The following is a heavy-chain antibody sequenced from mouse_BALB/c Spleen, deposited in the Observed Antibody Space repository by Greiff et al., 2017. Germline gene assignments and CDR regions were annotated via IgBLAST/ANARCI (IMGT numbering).Heavy chain of an antibody. CDR3: ARDLITTEGWFAY. D-gene: IGHD2-4*01. CDR2: ISYDGSN. Sequence: DVKLQESGPGLVKPSQSLSLTCSVTGYSITSCYYWNWIRQFPGNKLEWMGYISYDGSNNYNPSLKNRISITRDTSKNQFFLKLNSVTTEDTATYYCARDLITTEGWFAYWGQGTLVTVSA. J-gene: IGHJ3*01. CDR1: GYSITSCYY. V-gene: IGHV3-6*02.